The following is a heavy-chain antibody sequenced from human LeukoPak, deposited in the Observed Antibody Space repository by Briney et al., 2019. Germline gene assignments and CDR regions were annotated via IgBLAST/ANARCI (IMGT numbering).Heavy chain of an antibody. D-gene: IGHD3-10*01. CDR2: IYYSGST. Sequence: SETLSLTCTVSGGSISSSSYYWGWLRQPPGKGLEWIGSIYYSGSTYYNPSLKSRVTISVDTSKNQFSLKLSSVTAADTAVYYCARTFAARYGMDVWGRGTTVTVSS. V-gene: IGHV4-39*01. CDR3: ARTFAARYGMDV. CDR1: GGSISSSSYY. J-gene: IGHJ6*02.